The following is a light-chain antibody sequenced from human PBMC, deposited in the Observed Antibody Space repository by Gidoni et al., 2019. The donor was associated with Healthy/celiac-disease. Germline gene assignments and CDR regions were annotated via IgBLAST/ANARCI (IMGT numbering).Light chain of an antibody. CDR1: QSVSSN. V-gene: IGKV3-15*01. Sequence: EIVMTQSPATLSVSPGERATLSCRASQSVSSNLAWYQQKPGQAPRILIYGASTRATGITARFSGSRSGTEFTLTISSLQSEDFAVYDCQQYNNWPPIFTFGPGTKVDIK. CDR3: QQYNNWPPIFT. CDR2: GAS. J-gene: IGKJ3*01.